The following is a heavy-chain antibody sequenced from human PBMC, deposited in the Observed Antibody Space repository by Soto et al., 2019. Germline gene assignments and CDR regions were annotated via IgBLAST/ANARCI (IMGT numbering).Heavy chain of an antibody. D-gene: IGHD2-15*01. CDR3: AKGAFIVVVVAPTNWFDP. CDR2: ISGSGGST. V-gene: IGHV3-23*01. J-gene: IGHJ5*02. Sequence: GGSLRLSCAASGFTFSSYAMSWVRQAPGKGLEWVSAISGSGGSTYYADSVKGRFTISRDNSKNTLYLQMNSLRAEDTAVYYCAKGAFIVVVVAPTNWFDPWGQGTLVTVSS. CDR1: GFTFSSYA.